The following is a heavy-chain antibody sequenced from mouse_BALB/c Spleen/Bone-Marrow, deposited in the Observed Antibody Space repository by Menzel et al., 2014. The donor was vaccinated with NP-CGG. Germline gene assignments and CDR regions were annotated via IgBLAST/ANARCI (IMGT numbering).Heavy chain of an antibody. J-gene: IGHJ3*01. Sequence: VQLQQSGAGLVKPGASVKLSCTASGFNIKDTYMHWVKQRPEQGLEWIGRIDPANGNTKYDPKFQGKATITADTSSNTAYLQLSSLTSEDTAVYYCARYNYGSSQFAYWGQGTLVTVSA. D-gene: IGHD1-1*01. CDR2: IDPANGNT. V-gene: IGHV14-3*02. CDR1: GFNIKDTY. CDR3: ARYNYGSSQFAY.